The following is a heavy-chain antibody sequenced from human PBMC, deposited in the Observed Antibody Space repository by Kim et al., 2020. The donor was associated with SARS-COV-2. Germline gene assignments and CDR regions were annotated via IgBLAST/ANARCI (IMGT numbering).Heavy chain of an antibody. Sequence: YATSVKGRFTIARENATNTLYLQMNSLRAEDTAVYYCARGYTYYYEGFDYWGQGTLVTVSS. D-gene: IGHD3-22*01. J-gene: IGHJ4*02. V-gene: IGHV3-74*01. CDR3: ARGYTYYYEGFDY.